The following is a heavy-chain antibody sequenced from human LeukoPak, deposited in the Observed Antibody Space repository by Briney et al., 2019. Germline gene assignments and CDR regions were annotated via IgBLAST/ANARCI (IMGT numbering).Heavy chain of an antibody. D-gene: IGHD6-13*01. CDR2: INPSGDYT. J-gene: IGHJ4*02. CDR3: ARDGLQQLDLVDY. CDR1: GYTFTSYY. V-gene: IGHV1-46*01. Sequence: ASVKVSCKASGYTFTSYYMHWVRQAPGQGLEWMGIINPSGDYTTYAQKFQGRVTMTRDTSTSTVYMELSSLRSEDTAVYYCARDGLQQLDLVDYWGQGTLVTVSS.